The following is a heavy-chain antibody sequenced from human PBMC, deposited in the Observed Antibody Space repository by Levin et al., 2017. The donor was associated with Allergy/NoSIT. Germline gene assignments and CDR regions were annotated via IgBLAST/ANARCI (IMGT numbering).Heavy chain of an antibody. CDR3: ATFAGRNAFDL. V-gene: IGHV3-33*01. CDR2: IWFDGSKD. CDR1: GFTFSNYG. J-gene: IGHJ3*01. D-gene: IGHD1-26*01. Sequence: SGGSLRLSCAASGFTFSNYGMNWVRQAPGKGLEWVSVIWFDGSKDDYAESVKGRFTISRDNSKNMVYLEMNSLRVEDTAVYYCATFAGRNAFDLWGQGTMVIVSS.